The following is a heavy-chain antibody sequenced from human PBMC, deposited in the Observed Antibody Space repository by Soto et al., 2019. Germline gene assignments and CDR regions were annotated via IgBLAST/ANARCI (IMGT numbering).Heavy chain of an antibody. Sequence: QVQLQESGPGLVKPSETLSLTFTVSGDSVSSGDYYWTWIRQPPGKGLEWIGYIFYSGTTTYSPSLKSRATISLDTSKNQFSLRLSSVTAADTAVYYCAGDYGDYNFDYWGQGTLVTVSS. CDR1: GDSVSSGDYY. J-gene: IGHJ4*02. CDR3: AGDYGDYNFDY. D-gene: IGHD4-17*01. CDR2: IFYSGTT. V-gene: IGHV4-61*08.